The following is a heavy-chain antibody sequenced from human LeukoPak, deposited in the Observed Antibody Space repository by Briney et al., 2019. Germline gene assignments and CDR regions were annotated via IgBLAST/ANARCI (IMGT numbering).Heavy chain of an antibody. CDR2: ILHDGSNK. J-gene: IGHJ4*02. CDR1: GFTFSSYT. CDR3: AREIPRGSSFDY. D-gene: IGHD6-13*01. Sequence: GGSLRLSCAASGFTFSSYTMHWVRQAPGKGLEWVGVILHDGSNKYYAESVKGRSTISRDNSKNTVYLQMSSLRGEDTAVYYCAREIPRGSSFDYWGQGTLVTVSS. V-gene: IGHV3-30*04.